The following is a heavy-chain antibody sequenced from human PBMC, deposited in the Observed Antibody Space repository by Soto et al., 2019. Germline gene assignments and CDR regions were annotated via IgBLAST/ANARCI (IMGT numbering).Heavy chain of an antibody. CDR2: IKQDGSEK. D-gene: IGHD6-19*01. Sequence: EVQLVESGGGLVQPGGSLRLSCAASGFTFSSYWMSWVRQAPGKGLEWVANIKQDGSEKYYVDSVKGRFTISRDHAKNSLYLQMNSLRAEDTAVYYCARVDAVSTAYYYYGMDVWGQGTTVTVSS. CDR3: ARVDAVSTAYYYYGMDV. J-gene: IGHJ6*02. V-gene: IGHV3-7*04. CDR1: GFTFSSYW.